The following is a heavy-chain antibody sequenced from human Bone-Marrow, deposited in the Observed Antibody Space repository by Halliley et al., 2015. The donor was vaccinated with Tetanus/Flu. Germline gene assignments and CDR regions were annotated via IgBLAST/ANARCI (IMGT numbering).Heavy chain of an antibody. J-gene: IGHJ4*02. CDR3: ARGPAEDEMATIHFDY. CDR2: LYHSGTI. D-gene: IGHD5-12*01. CDR1: GYSFSSGYY. Sequence: TLSLTCAVSGYSFSSGYYWGWIRQPPGKGLEWIGSLYHSGTIYYNPSLQSRVTISVDTSENQFSLKLSSVTAADTAVYYCARGPAEDEMATIHFDYWGQGTLVTVSS. V-gene: IGHV4-38-2*01.